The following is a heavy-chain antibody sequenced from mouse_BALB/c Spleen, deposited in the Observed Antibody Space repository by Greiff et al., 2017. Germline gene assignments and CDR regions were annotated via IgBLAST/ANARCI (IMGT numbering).Heavy chain of an antibody. J-gene: IGHJ4*01. CDR1: GYSFTGYY. V-gene: IGHV1-26*01. Sequence: EVQLHQSGPELVKPGASVKISCKASGYSFTGYYMHWVKQSHVKSLEWIGRINPYNGATSYNQNFKDKASLTVDKSSSTAYMELHSLTSEDSAVYYCARSFYDGYRYYAMDYWGQGTSVTVSS. D-gene: IGHD2-3*01. CDR2: INPYNGAT. CDR3: ARSFYDGYRYYAMDY.